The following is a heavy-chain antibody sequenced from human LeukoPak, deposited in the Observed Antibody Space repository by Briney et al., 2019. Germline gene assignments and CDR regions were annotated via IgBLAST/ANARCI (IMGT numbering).Heavy chain of an antibody. D-gene: IGHD6-13*01. CDR1: DGAITGYY. V-gene: IGHV4-59*01. J-gene: IGHJ4*02. CDR3: ARGYSTSWTYYFDY. Sequence: PSETLSLTCTVSDGAITGYYWGWIRQPPGKGLDWIGHLHYGGSTNYNPSLKSRVTISLNTSKNHFSLKLSSVTAADTAVYYCARGYSTSWTYYFDYWGQGALVTVSS. CDR2: LHYGGST.